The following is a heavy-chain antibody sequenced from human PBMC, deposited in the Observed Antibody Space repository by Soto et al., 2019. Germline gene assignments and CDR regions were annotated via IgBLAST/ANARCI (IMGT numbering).Heavy chain of an antibody. CDR1: GYTFTSYG. J-gene: IGHJ5*02. CDR3: ARVYSSGWYAQFYNWSDP. V-gene: IGHV1-18*01. D-gene: IGHD6-19*01. Sequence: ASVKVSCKDSGYTFTSYGISWVRQAPGQGLEWMGWISAYNGNTNYAQKLQGRVTMTTDTSTSTAYMELRSLRSDDTAVYYCARVYSSGWYAQFYNWSDPWGQGTLVTVS. CDR2: ISAYNGNT.